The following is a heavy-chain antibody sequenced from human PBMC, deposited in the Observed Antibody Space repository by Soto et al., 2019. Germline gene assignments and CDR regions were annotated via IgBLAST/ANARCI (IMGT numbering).Heavy chain of an antibody. D-gene: IGHD6-13*01. CDR2: IIPIFGTE. J-gene: IGHJ6*02. CDR3: ARDRIAGSKYYYGMDV. V-gene: IGHV1-69*01. Sequence: QVQLVQSGAEVKKPGSSVRVSCKASGGTFSSYAISWVRQAPGQGLEWMGGIIPIFGTENYAQKFQGRVTITADESTSTSYMELSSLRSEDTAVYYCARDRIAGSKYYYGMDVWGQGTTVTVSS. CDR1: GGTFSSYA.